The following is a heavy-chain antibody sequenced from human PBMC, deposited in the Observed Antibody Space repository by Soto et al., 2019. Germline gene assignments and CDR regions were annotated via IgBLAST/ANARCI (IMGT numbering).Heavy chain of an antibody. V-gene: IGHV3-21*01. J-gene: IGHJ5*02. CDR1: GFTFRSYS. CDR2: ISSSSTNI. D-gene: IGHD5-18*01. Sequence: EVQLVESGGGLVKPGGSLRLSCAASGFTFRSYSMNWVRQAPGKGLEWVSSISSSSTNIYYADSVKGRFTISRDNAKNSLHLQMNSLRAEDTAVYYCARDGREERRLMPLAPLWFPKWFDPWGQGTLVTVSS. CDR3: ARDGREERRLMPLAPLWFPKWFDP.